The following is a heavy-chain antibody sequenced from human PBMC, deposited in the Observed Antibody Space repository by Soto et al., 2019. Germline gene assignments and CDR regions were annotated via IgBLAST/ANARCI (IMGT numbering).Heavy chain of an antibody. V-gene: IGHV4-4*02. CDR2: ISQSGST. J-gene: IGHJ4*02. CDR3: ARDRLGVSVTGGGFDS. CDR1: GCALHSNNW. D-gene: IGHD2-8*01. Sequence: SETLSPNCGVFGCALHSNNWWSWVRQPPRKGLEWIGEISQSGSTSYNPSLKSRVTLSVDKSQNQFSLRLTSVTAADTAVYYCARDRLGVSVTGGGFDSWGQGTLVTVSS.